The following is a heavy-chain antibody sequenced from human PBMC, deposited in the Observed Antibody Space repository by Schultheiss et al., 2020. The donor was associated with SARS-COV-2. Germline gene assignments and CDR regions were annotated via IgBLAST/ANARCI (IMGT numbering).Heavy chain of an antibody. CDR3: ARGTIAAVRFIFQH. J-gene: IGHJ1*01. CDR1: GFTFSSYE. V-gene: IGHV3-48*03. D-gene: IGHD6-13*01. CDR2: ISSSGSTI. Sequence: GSLRLSCAASGFTFSSYEMNWVRQAPGKGLEWVSYISSSGSTIYYADSVKGRFTISRDNAKNSLYLQMNSLRAEDTAVYYCARGTIAAVRFIFQHWGQGTLVTVSS.